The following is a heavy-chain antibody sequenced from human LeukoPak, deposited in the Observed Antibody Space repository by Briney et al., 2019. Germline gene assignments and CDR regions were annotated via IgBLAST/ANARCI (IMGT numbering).Heavy chain of an antibody. D-gene: IGHD4-17*01. CDR2: IKQDGSEK. Sequence: GGSLRLSCAASGFTFSSYWMSWVRQAPGKGLEWVANIKQDGSEKYYVDSVKGRFTISRDNAKNSLYLQMNSLRAEDTAVYYCARYDGDRPLNKYYMDVWGKGTTVTISS. V-gene: IGHV3-7*01. CDR1: GFTFSSYW. CDR3: ARYDGDRPLNKYYMDV. J-gene: IGHJ6*03.